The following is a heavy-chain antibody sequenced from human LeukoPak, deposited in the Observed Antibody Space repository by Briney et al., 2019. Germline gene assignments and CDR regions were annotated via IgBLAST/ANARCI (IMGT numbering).Heavy chain of an antibody. CDR3: ARVVGYCSSTSCYYYYYYYMDV. Sequence: GGSLRLSCAASGFTVSSNCMSWVRQAPGKGLEWVSVIYSGGSTYYADSVKGRFTISRDNSKNTLYLQMNSLRAEDTAVYYCARVVGYCSSTSCYYYYYYYMDVWGKGTTVTVSS. CDR2: IYSGGST. J-gene: IGHJ6*03. D-gene: IGHD2-2*01. CDR1: GFTVSSNC. V-gene: IGHV3-66*02.